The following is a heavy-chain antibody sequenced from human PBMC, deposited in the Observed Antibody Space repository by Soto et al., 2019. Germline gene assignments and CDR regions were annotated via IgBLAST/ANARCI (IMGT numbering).Heavy chain of an antibody. V-gene: IGHV1-18*01. CDR2: ISAYNGNT. D-gene: IGHD3-10*01. CDR3: ARFYGSGSYSLDAFDI. J-gene: IGHJ3*02. CDR1: GYSFTSYG. Sequence: GASVKVSCKASGYSFTSYGSSWVRQAPGQGLEWMGWISAYNGNTNYAQKLQGRVTMTTDTSTSTAYMELRSLRSDDTAVYYCARFYGSGSYSLDAFDIWGQGTMVTVS.